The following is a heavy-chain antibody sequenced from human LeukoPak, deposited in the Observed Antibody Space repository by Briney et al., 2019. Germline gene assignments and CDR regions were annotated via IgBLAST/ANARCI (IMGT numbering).Heavy chain of an antibody. CDR3: ARGRDSSSWYGY. Sequence: TGGSLRLSCEASGFTVRSNYMSWVRQAPGKGLEWVSAIYSGGSTYYADSMKGRFTISRDNSKNTLYLQMNSLRVEDTAVYYCARGRDSSSWYGYWGQGTLVTVSS. CDR1: GFTVRSNY. J-gene: IGHJ4*02. CDR2: IYSGGST. D-gene: IGHD6-13*01. V-gene: IGHV3-53*01.